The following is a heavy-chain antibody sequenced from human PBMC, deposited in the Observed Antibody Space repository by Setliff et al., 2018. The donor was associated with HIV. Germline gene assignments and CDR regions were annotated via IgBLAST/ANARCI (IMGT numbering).Heavy chain of an antibody. Sequence: ASVKVSCKASGYTFSRYYMHWVRQAPGQGLEWMGRINPNGGSRSYAQKFQGRVTMTRDTSTNTVYMELSSLRSEDTAVYYCARGWESRYQLLPGPFDYWGQGTQVTVSS. CDR3: ARGWESRYQLLPGPFDY. V-gene: IGHV1-46*01. D-gene: IGHD2-2*01. CDR2: INPNGGSR. CDR1: GYTFSRYY. J-gene: IGHJ4*02.